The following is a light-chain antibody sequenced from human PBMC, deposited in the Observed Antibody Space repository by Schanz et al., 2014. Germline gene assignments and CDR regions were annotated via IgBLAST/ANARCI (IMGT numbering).Light chain of an antibody. CDR1: SSDVGSYDY. J-gene: IGLJ3*02. Sequence: QSALIQPPSVSGSPGQSVTISCTGTSSDVGSYDYVSWYQQHPGTVPKPMIYNVSTRPSGVPDRFSGSKSGNTASLTISGLQAEDEADYYCSSHGGSRVFGGGTKLTVL. V-gene: IGLV2-11*01. CDR3: SSHGGSRV. CDR2: NVS.